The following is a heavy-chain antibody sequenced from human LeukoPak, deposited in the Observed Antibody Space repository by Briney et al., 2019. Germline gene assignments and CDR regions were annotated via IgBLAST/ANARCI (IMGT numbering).Heavy chain of an antibody. CDR3: ARGGYSSSWYRFDY. Sequence: PGESLKISCKGSGYSFTNYWIGWVRQMPGKGLEWMGRIDPSDSYTNYSPSFQGHVTISADKSISTAYLQWSSLKASDTAMYYCARGGYSSSWYRFDYWGQGTLVTASS. CDR2: IDPSDSYT. CDR1: GYSFTNYW. J-gene: IGHJ4*02. D-gene: IGHD6-13*01. V-gene: IGHV5-10-1*01.